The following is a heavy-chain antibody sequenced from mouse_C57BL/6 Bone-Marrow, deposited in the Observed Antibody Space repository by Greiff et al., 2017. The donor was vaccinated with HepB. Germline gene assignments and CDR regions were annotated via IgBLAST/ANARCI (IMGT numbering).Heavy chain of an antibody. D-gene: IGHD2-4*01. CDR3: ARGGLRRRAMDY. Sequence: VQLQQSGAELARPGASVKLSCKASGYTFTSYGISWVKQSTGQGLEWIGEIYPRSGNTYYNEKFKGKATLTADKSSSTAYMELRSLTSEDSAVYVCARGGLRRRAMDYWGQGTSVTVSS. CDR2: IYPRSGNT. J-gene: IGHJ4*01. CDR1: GYTFTSYG. V-gene: IGHV1-81*01.